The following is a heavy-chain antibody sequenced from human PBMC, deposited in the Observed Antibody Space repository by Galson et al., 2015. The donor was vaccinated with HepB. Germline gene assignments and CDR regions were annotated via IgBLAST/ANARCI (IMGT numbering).Heavy chain of an antibody. CDR1: GYTFTNYV. Sequence: SVKVSCKASGYTFTNYVMYWVRQAPGQRLEWMGWINAGNGNTKYSQKFQGRVTITRDTSASTAYMELSSLRSEDTAVYYCARCIYYDSSDYSSVFDIWGQGTMVTVSS. CDR2: INAGNGNT. V-gene: IGHV1-3*01. J-gene: IGHJ3*02. CDR3: ARCIYYDSSDYSSVFDI. D-gene: IGHD3-22*01.